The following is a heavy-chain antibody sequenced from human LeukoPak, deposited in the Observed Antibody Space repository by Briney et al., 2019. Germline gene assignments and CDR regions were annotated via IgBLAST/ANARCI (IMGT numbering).Heavy chain of an antibody. CDR3: ASERYCRSTSCYFDY. J-gene: IGHJ4*02. CDR1: GYSFASYW. CDR2: IDPSDSYT. Sequence: GESLKISCKGSGYSFASYWITWVRQMPGKGLQWMGRIDPSDSYTNYSPSFQGHVTISADKSISTAHLQWSSLKASDTAMYYCASERYCRSTSCYFDYWGQGTLVTVSS. V-gene: IGHV5-10-1*01. D-gene: IGHD2-2*01.